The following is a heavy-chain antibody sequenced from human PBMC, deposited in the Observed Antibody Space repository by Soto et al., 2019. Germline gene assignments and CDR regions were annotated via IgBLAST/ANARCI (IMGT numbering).Heavy chain of an antibody. D-gene: IGHD1-26*01. Sequence: QVQLLQSGAEVKRPGASVNISCKAFGYTFTTYYMHWVRQAPGQGLEWMGIINPTSGSTTYAQSFQGRITMTRNTSTRTVYMELNSLRSDDTAVYYCARLDIVGPTSVPWGQGNLVTVSS. CDR1: GYTFTTYY. V-gene: IGHV1-46*01. CDR2: INPTSGST. CDR3: ARLDIVGPTSVP. J-gene: IGHJ5*02.